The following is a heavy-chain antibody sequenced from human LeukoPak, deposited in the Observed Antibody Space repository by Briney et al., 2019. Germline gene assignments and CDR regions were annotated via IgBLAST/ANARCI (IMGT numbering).Heavy chain of an antibody. CDR1: GFTFNSYS. Sequence: GGSLRLSCAASGFTFNSYSMNWVRQAPGKGLEWVSSISGGNSYIYYADSMKGRFTISRDNAKNSLYLQMNSLRAEDTAVYYCAREGDSSSVGWFDPWGQGTLVTVSS. D-gene: IGHD6-13*01. J-gene: IGHJ5*02. CDR2: ISGGNSYI. CDR3: AREGDSSSVGWFDP. V-gene: IGHV3-21*01.